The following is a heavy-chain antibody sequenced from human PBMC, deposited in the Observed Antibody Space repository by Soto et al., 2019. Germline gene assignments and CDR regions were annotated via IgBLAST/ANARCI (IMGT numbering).Heavy chain of an antibody. Sequence: PSETLSLTCTVSGGSISSYYWSWIRQPAGKGLEWIGRIYTSGSTNYNPSLKSRVTMSVDTSKNQFSLKLSSVTAADTAVYYCARDNVAAAGDYYYYGMDVWGQGTTVTVSS. D-gene: IGHD6-13*01. V-gene: IGHV4-4*07. J-gene: IGHJ6*02. CDR1: GGSISSYY. CDR2: IYTSGST. CDR3: ARDNVAAAGDYYYYGMDV.